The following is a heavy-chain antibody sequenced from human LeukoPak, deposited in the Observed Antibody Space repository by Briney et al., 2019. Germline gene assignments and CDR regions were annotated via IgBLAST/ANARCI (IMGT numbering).Heavy chain of an antibody. V-gene: IGHV1-18*04. J-gene: IGHJ3*02. CDR3: ARWYCSSTSCFAGAFDM. CDR2: ISPYNDYT. D-gene: IGHD2-2*01. Sequence: ASVKVSCKASGYTFTNYGISWVRQAPGQGLEWMGWISPYNDYTNYAQKLQGRVTMTTDTSTSTGYMELRSLRSDDTAVYYCARWYCSSTSCFAGAFDMWGQGTMVTVSS. CDR1: GYTFTNYG.